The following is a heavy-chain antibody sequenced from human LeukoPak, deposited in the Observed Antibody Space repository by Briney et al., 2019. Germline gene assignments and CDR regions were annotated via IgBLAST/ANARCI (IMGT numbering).Heavy chain of an antibody. CDR2: INPNSGGT. V-gene: IGHV1-2*06. CDR3: AREPPRWYSSGGY. J-gene: IGHJ4*02. CDR1: GYTFTGYY. Sequence: ASVKISCKASGYTFTGYYMHWVRQAPGQGLEWMGRINPNSGGTNYAQKFQGRVTMTRDTSISTAYMELSRLRSDDTAVYYCAREPPRWYSSGGYWGQGTLVTVSS. D-gene: IGHD6-19*01.